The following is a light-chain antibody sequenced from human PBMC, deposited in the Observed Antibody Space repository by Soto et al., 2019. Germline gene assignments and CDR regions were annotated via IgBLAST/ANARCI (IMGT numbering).Light chain of an antibody. CDR3: QTWGTGGVV. Sequence: QAVVTQSPSASASLGASVKLTCTLSSGHSYYAIAWHQQQPEKGPRYLMKLNSDGSHSKGDGIPDRFSGSSSGAERYLTISRLQSEYEADYYCQTWGTGGVVFGGGTKLTVL. J-gene: IGLJ2*01. CDR2: LNSDGSH. V-gene: IGLV4-69*01. CDR1: SGHSYYA.